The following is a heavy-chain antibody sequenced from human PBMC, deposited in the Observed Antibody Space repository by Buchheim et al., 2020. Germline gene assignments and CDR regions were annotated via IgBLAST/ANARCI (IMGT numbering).Heavy chain of an antibody. CDR2: IKQDGSEK. CDR1: GFTFSSYW. V-gene: IGHV3-7*01. D-gene: IGHD3-22*01. CDR3: ARDLPYDSSGYPFDY. Sequence: EVQLVESGGGLVQPGGSLRLSCAASGFTFSSYWMSWVRQAPGKGLEWVANIKQDGSEKYYVDSVKGRFTISRDNAKNPLYLQMNSLRAEDTAVYYCARDLPYDSSGYPFDYWGQGTL. J-gene: IGHJ4*02.